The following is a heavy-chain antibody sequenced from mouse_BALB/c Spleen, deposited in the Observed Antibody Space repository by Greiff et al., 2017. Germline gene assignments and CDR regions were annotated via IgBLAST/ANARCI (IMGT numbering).Heavy chain of an antibody. D-gene: IGHD1-1*01. J-gene: IGHJ1*01. CDR2: IYPGGGYT. Sequence: VQLQESGAELVRPGTSVKISCKASGYTFTNYWLGWVKQRPGHGLEWIGDIYPGGGYTNYNEKFKGKATLTADTSSSTAYMQLSSLTSEDSAVYFCARSGGYYGSSYVDWYFDVWGAGTTVTVSS. CDR1: GYTFTNYW. CDR3: ARSGGYYGSSYVDWYFDV. V-gene: IGHV1-63*02.